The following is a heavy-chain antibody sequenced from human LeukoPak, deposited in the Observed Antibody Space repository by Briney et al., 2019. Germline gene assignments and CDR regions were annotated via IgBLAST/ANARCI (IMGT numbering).Heavy chain of an antibody. Sequence: PSETLSLTCTVSGGSISSYYWSWIRQPAGKGLEWIGRIYTSGSTNYNPSLKSRVTMSVDTSKNQFSLKLSSVTAADTAVYYCARDAPIYCSSTSCYDAFDIWGQGTMVTVSS. V-gene: IGHV4-4*07. CDR1: GGSISSYY. D-gene: IGHD2-2*01. J-gene: IGHJ3*02. CDR2: IYTSGST. CDR3: ARDAPIYCSSTSCYDAFDI.